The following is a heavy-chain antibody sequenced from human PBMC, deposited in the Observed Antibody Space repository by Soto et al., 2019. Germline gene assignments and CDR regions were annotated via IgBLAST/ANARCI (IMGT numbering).Heavy chain of an antibody. CDR3: ARVGSSSAYYYYYYGMDV. D-gene: IGHD6-6*01. Sequence: GGSLRLSCAASGFTFSSYSMNWVRQAPGKGLEWVSYISSSSSTIYYADSVKGRFTISRDNAKNSLYLQMNSLRDEDTAVYYCARVGSSSAYYYYYYGMDVWGQGTTVTVSS. V-gene: IGHV3-48*02. CDR2: ISSSSSTI. J-gene: IGHJ6*02. CDR1: GFTFSSYS.